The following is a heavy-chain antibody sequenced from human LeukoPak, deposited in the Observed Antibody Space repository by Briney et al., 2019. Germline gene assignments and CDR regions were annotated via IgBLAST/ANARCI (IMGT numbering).Heavy chain of an antibody. CDR3: ARFDYGDYYYYGMDV. Sequence: GESLRISCKGSGYSFTSYWIGWVRQMPGKGLEWMGIIYPGDSDTRYSPSFQGQVTISADKSISTAYLQWSSLKASDTAMYYCARFDYGDYYYYGMDVWGQGTTLTVSS. CDR2: IYPGDSDT. D-gene: IGHD4-17*01. J-gene: IGHJ6*02. V-gene: IGHV5-51*01. CDR1: GYSFTSYW.